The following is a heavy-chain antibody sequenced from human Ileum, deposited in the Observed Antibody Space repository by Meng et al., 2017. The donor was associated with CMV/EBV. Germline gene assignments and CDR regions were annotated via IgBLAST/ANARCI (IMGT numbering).Heavy chain of an antibody. Sequence: VQIHQWVAGLLKPSETLSLTCAVYGGSFSVYRWSWIRQPPGKGLQWIGEINDNGDTNYDPSLNSRVTISVDTSKKQFSLRLTSVTAADTAMYYCARGDIAASLEFWDQGTLVTVSS. D-gene: IGHD6-13*01. CDR1: GGSFSVYR. V-gene: IGHV4-34*01. J-gene: IGHJ4*02. CDR2: INDNGDT. CDR3: ARGDIAASLEF.